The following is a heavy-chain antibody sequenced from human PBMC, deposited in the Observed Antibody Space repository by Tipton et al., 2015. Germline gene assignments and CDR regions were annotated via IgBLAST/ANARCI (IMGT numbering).Heavy chain of an antibody. CDR2: IVPIFDTP. Sequence: QSGPEVKKPGASMKVSCKASGYTFTNFGITWVRQAPGQGLEWMGGIVPIFDTPNYAQKFQGRLTITAHKPTTTAFMELSSLRADDTAVYYCARVLRLLRATPLGAFDIWGQGTMVTVSS. V-gene: IGHV1-69*06. J-gene: IGHJ3*02. CDR3: ARVLRLLRATPLGAFDI. D-gene: IGHD2-15*01. CDR1: GYTFTNFG.